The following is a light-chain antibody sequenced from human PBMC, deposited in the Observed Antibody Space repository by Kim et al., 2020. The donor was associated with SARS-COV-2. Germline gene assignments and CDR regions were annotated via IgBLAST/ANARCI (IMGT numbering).Light chain of an antibody. V-gene: IGLV6-57*04. Sequence: NFMLTQPHSVSESPGKTVTISCTRSSGSIDDNYVQWYQQRPGGVPTTVIYEDDQRPSGVSDRFSGSIDNSSNSASLTISGLRTEDEADYYCQSYNRDNVLFGGGCQLNVL. CDR3: QSYNRDNVL. J-gene: IGLJ2*01. CDR2: EDD. CDR1: SGSIDDNY.